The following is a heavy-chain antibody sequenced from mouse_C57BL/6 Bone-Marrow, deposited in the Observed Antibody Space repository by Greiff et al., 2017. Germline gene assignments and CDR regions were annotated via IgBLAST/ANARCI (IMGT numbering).Heavy chain of an antibody. D-gene: IGHD1-1*01. CDR2: IDPENGAT. CDR3: TTRYYYGSSYVGFAY. Sequence: EVQLQQSGAELVRPGASVKLSCTASGFNIKDDYMHWVKQRPEQGLEWIGWIDPENGATEYASKFQGKATITADTSSNTAYLQLSSLTSEDSAVYYCTTRYYYGSSYVGFAYWGQGTLVTVSA. J-gene: IGHJ3*01. V-gene: IGHV14-4*01. CDR1: GFNIKDDY.